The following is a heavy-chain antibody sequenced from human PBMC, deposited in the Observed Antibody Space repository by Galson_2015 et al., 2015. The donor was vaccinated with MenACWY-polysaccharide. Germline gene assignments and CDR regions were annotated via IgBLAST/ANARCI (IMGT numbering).Heavy chain of an antibody. CDR3: ARATYNGGWYPDYFDY. J-gene: IGHJ4*02. V-gene: IGHV3-7*01. Sequence: SLRLSCAASGFTFSIYWMSWVRQAPGKGLEWVANIKPDGSDKYYVDSVKGRFTISRDNAKNLLYLQMNGLRAEDTAIFFCARATYNGGWYPDYFDYWGQGALVTVSS. D-gene: IGHD6-19*01. CDR2: IKPDGSDK. CDR1: GFTFSIYW.